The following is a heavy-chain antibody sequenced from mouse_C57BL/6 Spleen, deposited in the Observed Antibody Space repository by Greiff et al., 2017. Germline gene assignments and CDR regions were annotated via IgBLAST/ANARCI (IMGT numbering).Heavy chain of an antibody. Sequence: QVQLQQSGPELVKPGASVKISCKASGYAFSSSWMNWVKQRPGKGLEWIGRIYPGDGDTTYNGKFKGKATLTADKSSSTAYMQLSSLTSEDSAVYFCAREDYSNYVDFDYWGQGTTLTVSS. J-gene: IGHJ2*01. V-gene: IGHV1-82*01. CDR2: IYPGDGDT. CDR1: GYAFSSSW. D-gene: IGHD2-5*01. CDR3: AREDYSNYVDFDY.